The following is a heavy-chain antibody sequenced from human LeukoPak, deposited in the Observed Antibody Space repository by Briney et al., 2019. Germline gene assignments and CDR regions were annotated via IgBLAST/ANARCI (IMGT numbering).Heavy chain of an antibody. D-gene: IGHD2-8*02. J-gene: IGHJ5*02. V-gene: IGHV1-8*03. CDR3: ARGLPSTLVGWFDP. CDR1: GYTFTSYD. CDR2: MNPNSGNT. Sequence: GASVKVSCKASGYTFTSYDINWVRQATGQGLEWMGWMNPNSGNTGYAQKFQGRVTITRNTSISTAYMELSSLRSEDAAVYCCARGLPSTLVGWFDPWGQGTLVTVSS.